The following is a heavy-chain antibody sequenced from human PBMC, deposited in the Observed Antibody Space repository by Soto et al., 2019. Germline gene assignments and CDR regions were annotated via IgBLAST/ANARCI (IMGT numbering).Heavy chain of an antibody. CDR3: ARDRGYDILTGYDAFDI. Sequence: SETLSLTCTVSGGSISSYYWSWIRQPPGKGLEWIGYIYYSGSTNYNPSLKSRVTISVDTSKNQFSLKLSSVTAADTALYYCARDRGYDILTGYDAFDIWGQGTMVTVSS. CDR1: GGSISSYY. D-gene: IGHD3-9*01. J-gene: IGHJ3*02. CDR2: IYYSGST. V-gene: IGHV4-59*01.